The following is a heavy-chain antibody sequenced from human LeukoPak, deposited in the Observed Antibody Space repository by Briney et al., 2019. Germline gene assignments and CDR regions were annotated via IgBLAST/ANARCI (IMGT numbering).Heavy chain of an antibody. CDR3: ARSRWELDADY. J-gene: IGHJ4*02. CDR1: GYTFTGYY. Sequence: ASVKVSCKASGYTFTGYYMHWVRQAPGQGLEWMGWINPNSGGTKYAKKFQGRVTMSRDTSITTVYMELTGLISDDTAMYYCARSRWELDADYWGQGTLVTVSS. V-gene: IGHV1-2*02. D-gene: IGHD1-26*01. CDR2: INPNSGGT.